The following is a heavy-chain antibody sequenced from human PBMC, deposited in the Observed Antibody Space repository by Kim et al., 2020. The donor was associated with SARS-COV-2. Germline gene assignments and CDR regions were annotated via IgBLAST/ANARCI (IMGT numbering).Heavy chain of an antibody. D-gene: IGHD3-10*01. V-gene: IGHV3-33*01. CDR1: GFTFSPFA. CDR2: IRSDESKR. CDR3: ARNFGSATMIGDV. Sequence: GGSLRLSCTASGFTFSPFAMHWVRQAPGKGLEWVAVIRSDESKRYYAESVKDRFTISRDNSKNTLYLQMNSLRAEDTAIYYCARNFGSATMIGDV. J-gene: IGHJ3*01.